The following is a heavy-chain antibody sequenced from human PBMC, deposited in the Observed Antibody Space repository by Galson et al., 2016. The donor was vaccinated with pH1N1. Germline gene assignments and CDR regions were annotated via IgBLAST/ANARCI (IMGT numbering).Heavy chain of an antibody. V-gene: IGHV3-30*02. Sequence: SLRLSCAPSGFTFSNYAMHWVRQAPGKGLEWVAFIRFDGTIKYYGDSVKGRFTISRDNSKNTLYLQMNSLRLGDTAVYYCVKDGGSNRARYLFDSWGHGTLVTVSS. D-gene: IGHD1-14*01. CDR1: GFTFSNYA. J-gene: IGHJ4*01. CDR2: IRFDGTIK. CDR3: VKDGGSNRARYLFDS.